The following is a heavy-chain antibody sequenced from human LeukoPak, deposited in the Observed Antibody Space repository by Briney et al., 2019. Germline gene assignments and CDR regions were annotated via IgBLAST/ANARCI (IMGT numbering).Heavy chain of an antibody. V-gene: IGHV4-59*01. CDR1: GGSISSYY. CDR3: ARGSTSDYGDYFDY. Sequence: DPSETLSLTCTVSGGSISSYYWSWIRQPPGKGVEWVGYIYYSGSTNYNPSLKSRVTISVDTSKTQFSLKLSSVTAADTAVYYCARGSTSDYGDYFDYWGQGTLVTVSS. D-gene: IGHD4-17*01. CDR2: IYYSGST. J-gene: IGHJ4*02.